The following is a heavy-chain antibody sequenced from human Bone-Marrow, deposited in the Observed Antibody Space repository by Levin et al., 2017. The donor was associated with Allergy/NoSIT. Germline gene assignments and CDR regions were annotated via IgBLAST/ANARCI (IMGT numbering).Heavy chain of an antibody. Sequence: ASVKVSCKASGYTCTTCYMHWVRQAPGQGLEWMGTINPSGGSTTYAQKFQGRVTMTRDTSTSTVFMELSNLRSEDTALYYCARDLRVGGVASTPFDYWGQGTLVTVSS. V-gene: IGHV1-46*01. CDR3: ARDLRVGGVASTPFDY. D-gene: IGHD3-16*01. J-gene: IGHJ4*02. CDR2: INPSGGST. CDR1: GYTCTTCY.